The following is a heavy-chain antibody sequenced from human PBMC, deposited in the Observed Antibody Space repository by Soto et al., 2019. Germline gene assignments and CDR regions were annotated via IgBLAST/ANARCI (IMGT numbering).Heavy chain of an antibody. Sequence: SVTRSLTCAAGGGSISSIYWWSWVRQPPGKGLEWIGEIYHSGSADYNPSLKSRVTISVDNSKNQFSLKLSSVTAADTAVYYCARYIAASGTYYFDYWGQGTLVT. CDR1: GGSISSIYW. V-gene: IGHV4-4*02. J-gene: IGHJ4*02. CDR2: IYHSGSA. D-gene: IGHD6-13*01. CDR3: ARYIAASGTYYFDY.